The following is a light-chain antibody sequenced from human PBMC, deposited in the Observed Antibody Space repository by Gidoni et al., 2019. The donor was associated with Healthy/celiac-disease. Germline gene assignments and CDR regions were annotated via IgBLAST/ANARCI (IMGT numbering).Light chain of an antibody. CDR3: QQSYSTPPWT. CDR1: QSISSY. V-gene: IGKV1-39*01. CDR2: DAP. Sequence: DIQMTQSPSSLSASGGDRVTITCRASQSISSYLNWYQQKPGKAPKVLIYDAPSLQSGVPSRFSGSGSGTDFTLTISSLQPEDFATYYCQQSYSTPPWTFGQGTKVEIK. J-gene: IGKJ1*01.